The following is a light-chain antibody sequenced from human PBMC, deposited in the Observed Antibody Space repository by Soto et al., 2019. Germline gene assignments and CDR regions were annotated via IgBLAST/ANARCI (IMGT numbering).Light chain of an antibody. CDR2: DAS. Sequence: EIVLTQSPATLSLSPGERATLSCRASQSVSSYLAWYQQKPGQAPSLLIYDASTSATGIPARFSGSGSGTDFTLTISSLEPEDFAVYYCQQRSNWWTFGQGTKVEIK. V-gene: IGKV3-11*01. CDR1: QSVSSY. CDR3: QQRSNWWT. J-gene: IGKJ1*01.